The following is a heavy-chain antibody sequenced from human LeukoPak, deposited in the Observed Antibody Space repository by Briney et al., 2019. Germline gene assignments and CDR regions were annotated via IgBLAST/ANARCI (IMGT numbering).Heavy chain of an antibody. J-gene: IGHJ4*02. Sequence: GGSLRLSCVASGFTFSDSYMTWIRQAPGKGLELLSYISGSSSDVNYIDSVRGRFTISRDNAKNSLYLHMNSLTVEDTAVYYCSRDPRHNDYWGQGTLVTVSS. V-gene: IGHV3-11*01. CDR1: GFTFSDSY. CDR2: ISGSSSDV. CDR3: SRDPRHNDY.